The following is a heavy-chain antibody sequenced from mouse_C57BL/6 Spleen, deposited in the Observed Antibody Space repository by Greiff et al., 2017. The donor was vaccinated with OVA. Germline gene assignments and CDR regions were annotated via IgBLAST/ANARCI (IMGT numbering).Heavy chain of an antibody. CDR3: ARSRFGSSYD. D-gene: IGHD1-1*01. CDR1: GYTFTSYW. Sequence: QVQLQQPGTELVQPGASVKLSCKASGYTFTSYWMHWVKQRPGQGLEWIGNINPSNGGTTNNEKFKITATLTVDTSSSTAYMQLSSLTSEDSAVYYCARSRFGSSYDWGQGTTLTVSS. V-gene: IGHV1-53*01. CDR2: INPSNGGT. J-gene: IGHJ2*01.